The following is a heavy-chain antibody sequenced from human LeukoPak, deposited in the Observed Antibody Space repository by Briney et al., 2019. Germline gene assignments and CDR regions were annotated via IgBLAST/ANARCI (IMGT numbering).Heavy chain of an antibody. Sequence: PGGSLRLSCAASGFTFSDYYMSWIRQAPGKELEWVSYISSSGSTIYYADSVKGRFTISRDNAKNSLYLQMNSLRAEDTAVYYCARGKFTYYYDSSGSEFDYWGQGTLVTVSS. CDR2: ISSSGSTI. CDR1: GFTFSDYY. CDR3: ARGKFTYYYDSSGSEFDY. J-gene: IGHJ4*02. D-gene: IGHD3-22*01. V-gene: IGHV3-11*01.